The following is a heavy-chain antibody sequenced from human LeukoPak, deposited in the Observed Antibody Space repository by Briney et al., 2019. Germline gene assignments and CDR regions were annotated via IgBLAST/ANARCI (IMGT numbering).Heavy chain of an antibody. CDR3: ARDLTYYDFWSGYYYDY. CDR1: GFTFSSYS. D-gene: IGHD3-3*01. CDR2: ISSSSSTI. Sequence: GGSLRLSCAASGFTFSSYSMNWVRQAPGKGREWVSYISSSSSTIYYADSVEGRFTISRDNAKNSLYLQMNSLRAEDTAVYYCARDLTYYDFWSGYYYDYWGQGTLVTVSS. J-gene: IGHJ4*02. V-gene: IGHV3-48*01.